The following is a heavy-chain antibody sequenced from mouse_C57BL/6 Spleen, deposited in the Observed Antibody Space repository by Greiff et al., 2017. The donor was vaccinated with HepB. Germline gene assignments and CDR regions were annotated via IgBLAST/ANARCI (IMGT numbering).Heavy chain of an antibody. D-gene: IGHD1-1*01. Sequence: EVQLQQSGAELVRPGSSVKMSCKTSGYTFTSYGINWVKQRPGQGLEWIGYIYIGNGYTEYNEKFKGKATLTSDTSSSTAYMQLSSLTSEDSAIYFCARSPYYYGSSYSYYFDYWGQGTTLTVSS. CDR2: IYIGNGYT. J-gene: IGHJ2*01. CDR3: ARSPYYYGSSYSYYFDY. CDR1: GYTFTSYG. V-gene: IGHV1-58*01.